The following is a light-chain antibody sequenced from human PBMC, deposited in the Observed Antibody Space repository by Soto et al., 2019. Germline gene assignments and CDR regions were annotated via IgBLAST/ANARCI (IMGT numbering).Light chain of an antibody. CDR3: SSYAGSNSYV. CDR1: SSDVGDYKY. CDR2: EVN. V-gene: IGLV2-8*01. J-gene: IGLJ1*01. Sequence: QSALTQPPSASGSPGQSVTISCTGTSSDVGDYKYVAWYQQYPGKAPKLMIYEVNKRPSGVPDRFSGSKSGNTASLTVSGLQAEDEADYYCSSYAGSNSYVFGTGTKVTVL.